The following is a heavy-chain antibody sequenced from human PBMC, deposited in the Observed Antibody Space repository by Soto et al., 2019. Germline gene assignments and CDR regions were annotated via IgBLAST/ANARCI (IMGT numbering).Heavy chain of an antibody. CDR3: AKSIIVTTPDYGYSYTMPFDY. CDR2: ISYDGSNK. CDR1: GFTFSRYG. J-gene: IGHJ4*02. D-gene: IGHD5-18*01. V-gene: IGHV3-30*18. Sequence: SLRLSCAASGFTFSRYGMHWVRQAPGKGLEWVAVISYDGSNKYYADSVKGRFTFSRDNSKNTLYLQMNSLRPEDTAVYYCAKSIIVTTPDYGYSYTMPFDYWGQGTLVTVSS.